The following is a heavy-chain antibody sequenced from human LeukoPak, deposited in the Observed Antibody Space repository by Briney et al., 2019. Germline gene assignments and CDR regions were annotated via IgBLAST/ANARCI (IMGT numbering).Heavy chain of an antibody. Sequence: PSQTLSLTCTVSGGSISSGDYYWSWIRQPPGKGLEWIGYIYYSGSTYYNPSLKSRVTISVDTSKNLFSLKLSSVTAADTAVYYCARLRFLEWSFGVDWFDPWGQGTLVTVSS. V-gene: IGHV4-30-4*01. D-gene: IGHD3-3*01. J-gene: IGHJ5*02. CDR2: IYYSGST. CDR3: ARLRFLEWSFGVDWFDP. CDR1: GGSISSGDYY.